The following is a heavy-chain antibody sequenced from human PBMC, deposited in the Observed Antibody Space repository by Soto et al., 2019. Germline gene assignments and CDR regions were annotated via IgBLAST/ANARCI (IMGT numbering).Heavy chain of an antibody. CDR2: IYSGGST. J-gene: IGHJ4*02. D-gene: IGHD3-10*01. CDR1: GFSVSSNY. CDR3: ARRHYYGSD. V-gene: IGHV3-66*04. Sequence: EVQLVESGGGLVQPGGSLRLSCAASGFSVSSNYMYWVRQAPGKGLECVSLIYSGGSTDHADSVKDRFTISRDNSKNTLYLQMNSLRAEDTALYYCARRHYYGSDWGQGTLVTVSS.